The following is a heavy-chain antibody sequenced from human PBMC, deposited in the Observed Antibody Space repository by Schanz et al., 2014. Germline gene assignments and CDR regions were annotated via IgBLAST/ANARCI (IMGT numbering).Heavy chain of an antibody. CDR3: ARAQGVIRLYYGVDV. J-gene: IGHJ6*02. D-gene: IGHD3-10*01. CDR1: GFTFRSYA. Sequence: EVQLLESGGGLVQPGGSLRLSCIGSGFTFRSYALGWVRQAPGKGLEWVSTIYSSGSTYYADSVRGRFTISRDNSKNTLYLQMNSLRSDDAAVYYCARAQGVIRLYYGVDVWGQGTTVTVSS. V-gene: IGHV3-23*05. CDR2: IYSSGST.